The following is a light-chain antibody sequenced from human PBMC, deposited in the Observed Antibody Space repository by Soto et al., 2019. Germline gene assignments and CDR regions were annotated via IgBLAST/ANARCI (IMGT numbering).Light chain of an antibody. Sequence: QSALTQPASVSGSPGQSITISCTGTSSDVGSYNLVSWYQQHPGKAPKLMIYEDTKRPSGVSNHFSGSKSGNTASLTISGLQADDEADYYCCSYAGSTSLVFGGGTQLTVL. CDR1: SSDVGSYNL. V-gene: IGLV2-23*01. J-gene: IGLJ2*01. CDR2: EDT. CDR3: CSYAGSTSLV.